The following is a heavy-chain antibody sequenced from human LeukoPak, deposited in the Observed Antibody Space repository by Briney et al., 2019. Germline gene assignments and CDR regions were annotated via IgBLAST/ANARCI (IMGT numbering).Heavy chain of an antibody. Sequence: GGSLRLSCAASGFNVTNNYMSWVRQAPGKGLECVSIIYSGGSTFYADSVKGRFTISRHNSKNTVYLQMNSLRAEDTAVYYCAKDRLGGYSYGQLDYWGQGTLVTVSS. V-gene: IGHV3-53*01. J-gene: IGHJ4*02. D-gene: IGHD5-18*01. CDR1: GFNVTNNY. CDR2: IYSGGST. CDR3: AKDRLGGYSYGQLDY.